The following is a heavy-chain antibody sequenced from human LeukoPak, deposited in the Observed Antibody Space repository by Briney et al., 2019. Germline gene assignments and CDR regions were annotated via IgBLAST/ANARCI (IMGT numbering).Heavy chain of an antibody. Sequence: AGGSLRLSCAASGFTFSSYSMNWVRQAPGKGLEWVSSISSSSSYIYYADSVKGRFTISRDNAKNSLYLQMNSLRAEDTAVYYCARGGAAAGNDYWGQGTLVTVSS. CDR2: ISSSSSYI. CDR1: GFTFSSYS. D-gene: IGHD6-13*01. J-gene: IGHJ4*02. CDR3: ARGGAAAGNDY. V-gene: IGHV3-21*01.